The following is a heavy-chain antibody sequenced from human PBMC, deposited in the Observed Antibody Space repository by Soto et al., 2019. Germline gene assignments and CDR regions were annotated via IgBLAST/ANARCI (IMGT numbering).Heavy chain of an antibody. CDR1: GYRFASYW. Sequence: SLRISCRPSGYRFASYWIALVRQMPGKGLEWMGIIFPSDSDTRDSPSFQGQVTISADRSTSTVFLQWASLKASDTAVYFCARKDKRGYFNWFDPWGQGTLVTVSS. CDR2: IFPSDSDT. CDR3: ARKDKRGYFNWFDP. V-gene: IGHV5-51*01. J-gene: IGHJ5*02. D-gene: IGHD5-18*01.